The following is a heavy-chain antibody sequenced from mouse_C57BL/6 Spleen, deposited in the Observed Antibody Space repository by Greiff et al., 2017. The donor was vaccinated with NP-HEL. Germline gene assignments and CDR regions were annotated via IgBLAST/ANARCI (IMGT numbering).Heavy chain of an antibody. CDR3: AREGVTTVVAPLDY. CDR2: IDPSDSET. D-gene: IGHD1-1*01. J-gene: IGHJ2*01. Sequence: QVQLKQPGAELVRPGSSVKLSCKASGYTFTSYWMHWVKQRPIQGLEWIGNIDPSDSETHYNQKFKDKATLTVDKSSSTAYMQLSSLTSEDSAVYYCAREGVTTVVAPLDYWGQGTTLTVSS. CDR1: GYTFTSYW. V-gene: IGHV1-52*01.